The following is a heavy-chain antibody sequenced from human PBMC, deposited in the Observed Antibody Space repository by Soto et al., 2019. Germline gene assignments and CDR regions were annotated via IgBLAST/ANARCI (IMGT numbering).Heavy chain of an antibody. D-gene: IGHD3-16*01. Sequence: QVHLVESGGGVVQPGRSLRLSCAASGFTFSRNAMHWVRQAPGKGLEWVAVISYDGSDEYSADSVRGRFSISRDNSKNTLYLEMNSLRADDTAIYFCASAEDYGSAFDIWGQGTVVTVSS. CDR2: ISYDGSDE. CDR3: ASAEDYGSAFDI. J-gene: IGHJ3*02. CDR1: GFTFSRNA. V-gene: IGHV3-30-3*01.